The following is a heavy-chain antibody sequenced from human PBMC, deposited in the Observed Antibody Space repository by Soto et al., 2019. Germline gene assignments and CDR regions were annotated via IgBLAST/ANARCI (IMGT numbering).Heavy chain of an antibody. CDR2: ISYDGSNK. V-gene: IGHV3-30*18. J-gene: IGHJ4*02. CDR1: GFTFSSYG. Sequence: ESGGGVVQPGRSLRLSCAASGFTFSSYGMHWVRQAPGKGLEWVAVISYDGSNKYYADSVKGRFTISRDNSKNTLYLQMNSLRAEDTAVYYCAKDYYYGSGSYYFDYWGQGTLVTVSS. D-gene: IGHD3-10*01. CDR3: AKDYYYGSGSYYFDY.